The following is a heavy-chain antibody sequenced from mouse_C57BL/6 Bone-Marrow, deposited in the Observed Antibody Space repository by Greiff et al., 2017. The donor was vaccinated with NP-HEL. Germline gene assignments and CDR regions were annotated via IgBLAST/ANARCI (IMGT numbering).Heavy chain of an antibody. CDR1: GFTFSDYG. CDR3: ARLDYDSLYYYAMDY. CDR2: ISNLAYSI. Sequence: EVMLVESGGGLVQPGGSLKLSCAASGFTFSDYGMAWVRQAPRKGPEWVAFISNLAYSIYYADTVTGRFTISRENAKNTLYLEMSSLRSEDTAMYYCARLDYDSLYYYAMDYWGQGTSVTVSS. V-gene: IGHV5-15*04. D-gene: IGHD2-4*01. J-gene: IGHJ4*01.